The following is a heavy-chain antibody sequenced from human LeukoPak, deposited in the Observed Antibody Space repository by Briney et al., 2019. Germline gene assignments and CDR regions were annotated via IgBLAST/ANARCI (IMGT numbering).Heavy chain of an antibody. V-gene: IGHV3-7*01. CDR1: GFTFSRYW. D-gene: IGHD6-19*01. J-gene: IGHJ2*01. CDR2: MNQDGSEI. CDR3: VGGPGWVFDF. Sequence: GGSLRLSCVGSGFTFSRYWLNWVRQAPGKGLEWVANMNQDGSEIYYLDSVKGRFTISRDNAKNSVYLQMNGLKAEGTYVYHWVGGPGWVFDFGGGGTLVTVSS.